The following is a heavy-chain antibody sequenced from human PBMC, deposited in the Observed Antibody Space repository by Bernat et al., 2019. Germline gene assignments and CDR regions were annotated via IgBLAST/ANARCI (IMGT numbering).Heavy chain of an antibody. CDR2: INSDGSST. CDR3: ARNVFGAPPRDV. D-gene: IGHD3-3*01. J-gene: IGHJ4*02. V-gene: IGHV3-74*01. CDR1: GFTFSSYW. Sequence: EVQLVESGGGLVQPGGSLRLSCAASGFTFSSYWMHWVRQAPGKGLVWVSRINSDGSSTSYAESVKGRFTISRDNDKNSVYLHMNSLRAEDTAVYCCARNVFGAPPRDVWGQGTLVTVSS.